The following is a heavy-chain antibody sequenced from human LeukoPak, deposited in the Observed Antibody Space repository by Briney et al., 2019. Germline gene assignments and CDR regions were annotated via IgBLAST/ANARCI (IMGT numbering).Heavy chain of an antibody. CDR3: AKRGYSSPYYYMDV. J-gene: IGHJ6*03. V-gene: IGHV3-30*02. CDR1: GFTFSSHG. D-gene: IGHD6-13*01. Sequence: GGSLRLSCAPSGFTFSSHGMHWVRQAPGKGLDWVAFIRHDGHTEYYADSVKGRFTISRDNSENTLYLQMNSLRAEDTAVYFCAKRGYSSPYYYMDVWGKGTTVTVSS. CDR2: IRHDGHTE.